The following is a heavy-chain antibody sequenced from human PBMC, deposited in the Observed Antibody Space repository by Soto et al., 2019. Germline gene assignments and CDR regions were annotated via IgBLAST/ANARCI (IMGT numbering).Heavy chain of an antibody. D-gene: IGHD6-13*01. Sequence: GGSLRLSCAASGFTFSSYGMHWVRQAPGKGLEWVAVIWYDGSNKYYADSVKGRFTISRDNSKNTLYLQMNSLRAEDTAVYYCARDQIMRIAAAGPLYYWGQGTLVTVSS. V-gene: IGHV3-33*01. CDR2: IWYDGSNK. CDR3: ARDQIMRIAAAGPLYY. CDR1: GFTFSSYG. J-gene: IGHJ4*02.